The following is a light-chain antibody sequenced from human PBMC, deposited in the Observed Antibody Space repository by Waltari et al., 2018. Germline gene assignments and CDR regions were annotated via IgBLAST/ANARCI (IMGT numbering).Light chain of an antibody. CDR1: QSVLYSSNNKNY. CDR2: WAS. V-gene: IGKV4-1*01. CDR3: QQRSNWPLLT. Sequence: DIVMTQSPDSLAVSLGERVTINCKSSQSVLYSSNNKNYLAWYQQKPGQPPKVLIYWASTRESGVPDRFTGSGSGTDFTLTISSLEPEDFAVYYCQQRSNWPLLTFGGGTKVEIK. J-gene: IGKJ4*01.